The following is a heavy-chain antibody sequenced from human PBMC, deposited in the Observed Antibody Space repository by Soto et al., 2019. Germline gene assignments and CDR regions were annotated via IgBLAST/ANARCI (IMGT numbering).Heavy chain of an antibody. CDR2: IIPILGIA. V-gene: IGHV1-69*02. CDR1: GGTFSSYT. Sequence: QVQLVQSGAEVKKPGSSVKVSCKASGGTFSSYTISWVRQAPGQGLEWMGRIIPILGIANYAQKFQGRVTITADKSTSTAYMELSSLRSEDTAVYYCARADSITGTVFLFDYWGQGTLVTVSS. J-gene: IGHJ4*02. D-gene: IGHD1-7*01. CDR3: ARADSITGTVFLFDY.